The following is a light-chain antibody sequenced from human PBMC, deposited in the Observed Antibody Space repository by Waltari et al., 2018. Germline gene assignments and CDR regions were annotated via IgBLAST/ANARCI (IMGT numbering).Light chain of an antibody. J-gene: IGKJ1*01. CDR3: QHYVRLPAT. V-gene: IGKV3-20*01. CDR1: QSVSRS. CDR2: AAS. Sequence: EIVLTQSPGTLSLSPGERVTLSCRASQSVSRSLAWYQQKPGQAPRLLIYAASSRATGIPGRVSGSGSGKDFSLTISRLEPEDVAVYYCQHYVRLPATFGQGTKVEI.